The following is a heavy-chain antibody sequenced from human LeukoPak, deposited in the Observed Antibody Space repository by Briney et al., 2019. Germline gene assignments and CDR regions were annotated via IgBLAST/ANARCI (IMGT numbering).Heavy chain of an antibody. J-gene: IGHJ4*02. CDR3: AKDDYYDSSGYYDY. CDR1: GFTFSSYG. V-gene: IGHV3-30*18. D-gene: IGHD3-22*01. Sequence: GGSLRLSCAASGFTFSSYGMHWVRQAPGKGLEWVAVISYDGSSKYYADSVKGRFTISRDNSKNTLYLQMNSLRAEDTAVYYCAKDDYYDSSGYYDYWGQGTLVTVSS. CDR2: ISYDGSSK.